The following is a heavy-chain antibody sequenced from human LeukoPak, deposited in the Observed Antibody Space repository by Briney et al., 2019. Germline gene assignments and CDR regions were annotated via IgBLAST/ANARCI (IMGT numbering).Heavy chain of an antibody. CDR1: GFTFSSYG. Sequence: PGGSLRLSCAASGFTFSSYGMHWVRQAPGKGLEWVAVISYDGSNKYYADSVKGRFTISRVNTKNSLYLQMNSLRAEDTAVYYCARDLELESERYYPAAFDIWGQGTMVTVSS. D-gene: IGHD3-10*01. CDR2: ISYDGSNK. V-gene: IGHV3-33*05. J-gene: IGHJ3*02. CDR3: ARDLELESERYYPAAFDI.